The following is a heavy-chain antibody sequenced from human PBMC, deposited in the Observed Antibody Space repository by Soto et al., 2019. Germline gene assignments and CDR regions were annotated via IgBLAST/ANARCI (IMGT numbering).Heavy chain of an antibody. J-gene: IGHJ5*02. Sequence: SETLSLTCTVSGASINGFYWSWIRKSAGKGLEWIGRIYATGTTDYNPSLKSRVMMSVDTSKKQFSLKLRSVTAADTAVYYCVRDGTKTLRDWFDPWGQGISVTVSS. CDR1: GASINGFY. D-gene: IGHD1-1*01. V-gene: IGHV4-4*07. CDR3: VRDGTKTLRDWFDP. CDR2: IYATGTT.